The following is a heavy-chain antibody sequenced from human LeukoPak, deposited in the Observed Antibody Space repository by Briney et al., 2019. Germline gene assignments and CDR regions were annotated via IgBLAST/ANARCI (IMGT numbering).Heavy chain of an antibody. CDR1: GGSFSGYY. CDR2: INHSGST. D-gene: IGHD3-10*01. V-gene: IGHV4-34*01. CDR3: ARPRMRITMVRGVMRGMDV. Sequence: SETLSLTCAAYGGSFSGYYWSWIRQPPGKGLEWIGEINHSGSTNYNPSLKSRVTIPVGTSKNQFSLKLSSVTAADTAVYYCARPRMRITMVRGVMRGMDVWGQGTTVTVSS. J-gene: IGHJ6*02.